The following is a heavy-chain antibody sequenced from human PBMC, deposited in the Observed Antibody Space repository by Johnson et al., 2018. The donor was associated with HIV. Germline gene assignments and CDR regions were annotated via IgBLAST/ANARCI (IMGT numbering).Heavy chain of an antibody. CDR2: ISHDGSNK. Sequence: QVQLVESGGGVVQPGTSLRLSCAASGFTFSYYAIFWVRQAPGKGLEWVAVISHDGSNKYYADSVTGRFTISRDNSKNTLYLQMNSLRPEDTAVYFCARGGLYIQFLAFDAFDIWGQGTMVTVSS. CDR3: ARGGLYIQFLAFDAFDI. V-gene: IGHV3-30-3*01. D-gene: IGHD4-11*01. CDR1: GFTFSYYA. J-gene: IGHJ3*02.